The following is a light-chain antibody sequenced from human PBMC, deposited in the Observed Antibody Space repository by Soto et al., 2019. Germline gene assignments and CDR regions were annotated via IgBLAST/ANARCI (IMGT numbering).Light chain of an antibody. V-gene: IGKV3-20*01. Sequence: VLTQSPGTLSLSPGERATLSCRAGQSVISSHFARYQEKPGQAPRLLISPSSIRATGVPERFSGSGSGTAFTLTISRLEPEDSAVYYCHQYGNSPLTFGQGTKVDIK. J-gene: IGKJ1*01. CDR1: QSVISSH. CDR2: PSS. CDR3: HQYGNSPLT.